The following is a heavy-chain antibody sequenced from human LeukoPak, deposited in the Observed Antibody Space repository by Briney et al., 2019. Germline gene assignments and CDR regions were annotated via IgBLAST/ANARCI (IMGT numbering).Heavy chain of an antibody. CDR2: ISQDVSHK. V-gene: IGHV3-7*01. CDR1: GFTFSSYW. CDR3: ARVGYNGWNFEN. J-gene: IGHJ4*02. D-gene: IGHD5-12*01. Sequence: GGSLRLSCAASGFTFSSYWMSWVRQAPGKGLQSVAYISQDVSHKYYVDSVKGRFTISRDNAKNSLHLEMNILRAEDTALYNCARVGYNGWNFENWGQGTLVTVSS.